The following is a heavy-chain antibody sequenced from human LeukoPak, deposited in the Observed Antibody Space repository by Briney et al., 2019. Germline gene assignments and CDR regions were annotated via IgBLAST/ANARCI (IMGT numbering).Heavy chain of an antibody. Sequence: SQTRSLTSTLSGGSTSMYYWGWIRQPQGKGMEWIGSTFYSGSNSYNPTLQSRLTISVDTSKNQFSLKLSSVIAADTALYYCARDFWSLSAYDAFDIWGQGTMVTVSS. CDR1: GGSTSMYY. D-gene: IGHD2-8*02. J-gene: IGHJ3*02. CDR3: ARDFWSLSAYDAFDI. V-gene: IGHV4-39*07. CDR2: TFYSGSN.